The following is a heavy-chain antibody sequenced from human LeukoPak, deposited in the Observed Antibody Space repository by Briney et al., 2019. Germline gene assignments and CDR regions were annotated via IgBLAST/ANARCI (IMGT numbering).Heavy chain of an antibody. V-gene: IGHV4-59*01. J-gene: IGHJ6*02. D-gene: IGHD2-15*01. CDR3: ARVPPPGYCSGGSCYGTARYYGMDV. CDR2: IYYSGST. CDR1: GGSISSYY. Sequence: PSETLSLTCTVSGGSISSYYWSWIRQPPGKGLEWIGYIYYSGSTNYNPSLKSRVTISVDTSKNQCSLKLSSVTAADTAVYYCARVPPPGYCSGGSCYGTARYYGMDVWGQGTTVTVSS.